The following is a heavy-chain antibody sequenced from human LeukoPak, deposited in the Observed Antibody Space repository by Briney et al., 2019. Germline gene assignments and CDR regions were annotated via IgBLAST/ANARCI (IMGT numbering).Heavy chain of an antibody. D-gene: IGHD1-14*01. V-gene: IGHV1-69*05. J-gene: IGHJ4*02. CDR2: IIPIFGTA. Sequence: ASVKVSCKASGYTFTSYGINWVRQAPGQGLEWMGGIIPIFGTANYAQKFQGRVTITTDESTSTAYMELSSLRSEDTAVYYCARAPEEPRYYFDYWGQGTLVTVSS. CDR3: ARAPEEPRYYFDY. CDR1: GYTFTSYG.